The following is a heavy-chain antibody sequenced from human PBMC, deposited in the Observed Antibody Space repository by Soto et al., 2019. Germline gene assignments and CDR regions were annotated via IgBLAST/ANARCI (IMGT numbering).Heavy chain of an antibody. V-gene: IGHV3-30*18. CDR1: GFTFSSYG. CDR3: AKTMPMGGRSGWYYFDY. CDR2: ISYDGSNK. J-gene: IGHJ4*02. Sequence: PGGSLRLSCAASGFTFSSYGMHWVRQAPGKGLEWVAVISYDGSNKYYADSVKGRFTISRDNSKNTLYLQMNSLRAEDTAVYYCAKTMPMGGRSGWYYFDYWGQGTLVTVSS. D-gene: IGHD6-19*01.